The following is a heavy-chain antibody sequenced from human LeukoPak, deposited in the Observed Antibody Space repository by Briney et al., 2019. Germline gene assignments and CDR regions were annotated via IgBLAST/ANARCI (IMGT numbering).Heavy chain of an antibody. J-gene: IGHJ4*02. CDR1: GYSISRGYY. CDR2: FYHSGST. V-gene: IGHV4-38-2*02. D-gene: IGHD5-18*01. Sequence: PSETLSLTCTVSGYSISRGYYWGWNRHPPGKGLEWIGRFYHSGSTYYNPSLKSRVTISVDTSKTQFSLKLSSVTAADTAVYYCARDVDTAMVFGNYFDYWGQGTLVTVSS. CDR3: ARDVDTAMVFGNYFDY.